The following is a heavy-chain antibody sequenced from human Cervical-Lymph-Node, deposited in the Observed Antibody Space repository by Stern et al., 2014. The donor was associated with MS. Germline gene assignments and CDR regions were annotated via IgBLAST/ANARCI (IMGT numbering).Heavy chain of an antibody. Sequence: VQLVESGAEVKKPGASVKVSCKASGYTVTAYYINWIRQVPGQGLEWLGRVNPSSGGTNYAQKFHGRVTMTKDTSISTVYMELSRLRSDDTAVYYCARDGDSALTSFYNWFDPWGQGTLVTVSS. CDR3: ARDGDSALTSFYNWFDP. CDR1: GYTVTAYY. CDR2: VNPSSGGT. D-gene: IGHD4/OR15-4a*01. J-gene: IGHJ5*02. V-gene: IGHV1-2*06.